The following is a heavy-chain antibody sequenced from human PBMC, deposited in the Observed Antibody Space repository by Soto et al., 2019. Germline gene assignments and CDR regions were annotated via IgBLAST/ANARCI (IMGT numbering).Heavy chain of an antibody. CDR3: ARDDYTYGVY. V-gene: IGHV3-11*01. CDR1: GFSFRDYF. D-gene: IGHD3-3*01. J-gene: IGHJ4*02. Sequence: GGSLRLSCAASGFSFRDYFMSWIRQAPGKGVERVSYIGPYGNSIYYADSVKGRFTISRDDAKKSLYLHMNSLRVEDTALYYCARDDYTYGVYWGQGSLVTVSS. CDR2: IGPYGNSI.